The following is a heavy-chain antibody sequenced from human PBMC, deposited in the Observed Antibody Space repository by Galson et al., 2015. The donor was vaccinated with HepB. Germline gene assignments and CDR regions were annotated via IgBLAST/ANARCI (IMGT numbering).Heavy chain of an antibody. Sequence: PALVKPTQTLTLTCTFSGFSLRVSGMGVGWIRQPPGKALEWLAFINWNDDKRYNPSLKNRLTIIKDTFKNQVVFRMTNMDPADTATYYCARSLGLVGPYFDYWGQGSPITVSS. D-gene: IGHD3/OR15-3a*01. CDR2: INWNDDK. V-gene: IGHV2-5*01. CDR3: ARSLGLVGPYFDY. CDR1: GFSLRVSGMG. J-gene: IGHJ4*02.